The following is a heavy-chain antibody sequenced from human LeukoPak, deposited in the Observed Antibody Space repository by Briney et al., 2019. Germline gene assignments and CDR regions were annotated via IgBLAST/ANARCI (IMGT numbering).Heavy chain of an antibody. D-gene: IGHD3-10*01. V-gene: IGHV5-51*01. CDR1: GYTFTSYW. Sequence: KVSCKASGYTFTSYWIGWVRQMPGKGLEWMGIIYPGDSDTRYSPSFQGQVTISADKSISTAYLQWSSLKASDTAMYYCATFDYGSGSLFSPFDYWGQGTLVTVSS. CDR2: IYPGDSDT. J-gene: IGHJ4*02. CDR3: ATFDYGSGSLFSPFDY.